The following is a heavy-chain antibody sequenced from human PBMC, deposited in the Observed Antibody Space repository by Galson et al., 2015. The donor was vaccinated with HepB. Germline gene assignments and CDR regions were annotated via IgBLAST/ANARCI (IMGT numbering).Heavy chain of an antibody. CDR1: GFTFSSYA. Sequence: SLRLSCAASGFTFSSYAMHWVRQAPGKGLEWVAVISYDGSNKYYADSVKGRFTISRDNSKNTLYLQMNSLRAEDTAVYYCARGDGYKPSEYFQHWGQGTLVTVSS. J-gene: IGHJ1*01. D-gene: IGHD5-24*01. CDR3: ARGDGYKPSEYFQH. V-gene: IGHV3-30-3*01. CDR2: ISYDGSNK.